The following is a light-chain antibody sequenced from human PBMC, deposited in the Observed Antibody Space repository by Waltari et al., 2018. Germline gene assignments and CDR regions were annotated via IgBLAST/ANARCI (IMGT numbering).Light chain of an antibody. CDR3: QQYNSFSPT. CDR2: KAS. J-gene: IGKJ1*01. V-gene: IGKV1-5*03. Sequence: DIQMTQSPSTLSVSVGDSVTITCRASQSISSWLAWYQQRPGKAPKLLIYKASSLESGVPSRFSGSGSGTEFTLTISSLQPDDFATYYCQQYNSFSPTFGQGTTVEI. CDR1: QSISSW.